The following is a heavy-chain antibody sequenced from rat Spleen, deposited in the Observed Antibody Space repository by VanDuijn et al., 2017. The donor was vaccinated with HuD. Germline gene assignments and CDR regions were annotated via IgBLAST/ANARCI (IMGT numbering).Heavy chain of an antibody. D-gene: IGHD1-12*01. Sequence: QVQLKESGPGLVQPSQTLSLTCTVSGFSLTSYDVSWVRQPPGKGLEWIAAISSGGRTAYNSLLKSRLSITRDISESQVFLEMNSLQTEDTATYFCARADRESYAHFDYWGQGVVVTVSS. CDR2: ISSGGRT. CDR1: GFSLTSYD. J-gene: IGHJ2*01. V-gene: IGHV2S8*01. CDR3: ARADRESYAHFDY.